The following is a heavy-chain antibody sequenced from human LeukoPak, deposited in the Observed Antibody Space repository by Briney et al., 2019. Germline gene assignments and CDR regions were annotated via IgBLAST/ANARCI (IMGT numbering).Heavy chain of an antibody. D-gene: IGHD6-13*01. CDR3: ARGPQQLDHLNNWFDP. V-gene: IGHV4-30-2*01. Sequence: PSETLSLTCTVSGGSISSGGYYWSWIRQPPGKGLEWIGYIYHSGSTYYNPSLKSRVTISVDRSKNQFSLKLSSVTAADTAVYYCARGPQQLDHLNNWFDPWGQGTLVTVSS. CDR2: IYHSGST. CDR1: GGSISSGGYY. J-gene: IGHJ5*02.